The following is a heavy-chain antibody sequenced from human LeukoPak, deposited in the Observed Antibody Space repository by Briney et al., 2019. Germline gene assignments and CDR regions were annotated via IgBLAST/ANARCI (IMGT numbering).Heavy chain of an antibody. CDR2: TYHRSKWYN. CDR1: GDSVSSNSAA. D-gene: IGHD3-10*01. Sequence: SQTLSLTCAISGDSVSSNSAAWNWIRQSPSRGLEWLGRTYHRSKWYNDYAVSVKSRITINPDTSKNQFSLQLNSVTPEDTAVYYCARVPTYYYGSGSHPPFDYWGQGTLVTVSS. J-gene: IGHJ4*02. V-gene: IGHV6-1*01. CDR3: ARVPTYYYGSGSHPPFDY.